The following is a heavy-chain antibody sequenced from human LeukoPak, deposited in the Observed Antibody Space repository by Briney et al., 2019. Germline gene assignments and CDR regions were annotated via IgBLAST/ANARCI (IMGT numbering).Heavy chain of an antibody. V-gene: IGHV4-59*01. J-gene: IGHJ4*02. CDR1: GGSISSYY. D-gene: IGHD2-21*01. CDR3: ARVRLLWSRGYYFDY. CDR2: IYYSGST. Sequence: SETLSLTCTVSGGSISSYYWSWIRQTPGKGLEWIGYIYYSGSTNYNPSLKSRVTISVDTSKNQFSLKLSSVTAADTAVYYCARVRLLWSRGYYFDYWGQGTLVTVSS.